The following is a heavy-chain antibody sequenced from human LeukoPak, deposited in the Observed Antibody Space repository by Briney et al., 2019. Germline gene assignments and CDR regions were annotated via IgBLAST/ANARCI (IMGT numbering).Heavy chain of an antibody. CDR3: ARDYIPPIVVVTAGWFDP. V-gene: IGHV4-38-2*02. J-gene: IGHJ5*02. CDR1: GYSISCGYY. D-gene: IGHD2-21*02. CDR2: IYHSGST. Sequence: SETLSLTCAVSGYSISCGYYWGWIRQPPGKGLEWIGSIYHSGSTYYNPSLKSRVTISLDTSKNQFSLNLSSVTAADTAVYYCARDYIPPIVVVTAGWFDPWGQGTLVIVSS.